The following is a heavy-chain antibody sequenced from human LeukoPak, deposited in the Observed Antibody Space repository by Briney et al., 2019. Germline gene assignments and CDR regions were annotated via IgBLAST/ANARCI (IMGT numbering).Heavy chain of an antibody. J-gene: IGHJ4*02. CDR2: ISSSSTYK. CDR1: GFTFSSYS. D-gene: IGHD2-21*01. Sequence: GGSLRLSCAASGFTFSSYSMNWVRQAPGKGLEWVSSISSSSTYKYYADSVTGRFTISRDNAKNSLYLQMNSLRAEDTAVYYCASLVFDGEYYFDYWGQGTLVTVSS. CDR3: ASLVFDGEYYFDY. V-gene: IGHV3-21*01.